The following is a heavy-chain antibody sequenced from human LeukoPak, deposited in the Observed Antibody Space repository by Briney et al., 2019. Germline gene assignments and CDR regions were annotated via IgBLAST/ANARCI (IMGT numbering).Heavy chain of an antibody. CDR2: IYYSGST. CDR3: ARLPVGYCSSTSCYAGDWFDP. D-gene: IGHD2-2*01. J-gene: IGHJ5*02. V-gene: IGHV4-59*01. Sequence: SETLSLTCTVSGGSFSSYYWSWVRQPPGKGLEWIGYIYYSGSTNYNPSLTSRVTISVDTSKNQFSLKLSSVTAADTAVCYCARLPVGYCSSTSCYAGDWFDPWGEGTLVTVSS. CDR1: GGSFSSYY.